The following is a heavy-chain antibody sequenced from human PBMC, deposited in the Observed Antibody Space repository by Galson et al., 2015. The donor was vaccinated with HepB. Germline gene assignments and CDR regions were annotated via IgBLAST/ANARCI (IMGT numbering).Heavy chain of an antibody. Sequence: SVKVSCKASGYTFTGYYIHWVRQAPGQGLEWMGWINPNNGGTNYAQKFQGRVTMTRDTSISTAHMELSRLTSDDTAVYYCAKVARLRLGELSFAYWGQGTLVTVSS. CDR3: AKVARLRLGELSFAY. D-gene: IGHD3-16*02. J-gene: IGHJ4*02. V-gene: IGHV1-2*02. CDR1: GYTFTGYY. CDR2: INPNNGGT.